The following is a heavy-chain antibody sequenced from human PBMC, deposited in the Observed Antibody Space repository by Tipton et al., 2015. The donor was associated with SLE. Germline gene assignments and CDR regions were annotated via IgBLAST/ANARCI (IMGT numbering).Heavy chain of an antibody. V-gene: IGHV4-59*01. J-gene: IGHJ4*01. D-gene: IGHD4-23*01. CDR3: ARDGNPFDY. CDR2: IYYSGST. Sequence: TLSLTCTVSGDSISSSYWSWIRQPPGKGLEWIGYIYYSGSTNYNPSLKSRVTISVDTSKNQFSLKLSSVTAADTAVYYCARDGNPFDYWGQGTLVTVSS. CDR1: GDSISSSY.